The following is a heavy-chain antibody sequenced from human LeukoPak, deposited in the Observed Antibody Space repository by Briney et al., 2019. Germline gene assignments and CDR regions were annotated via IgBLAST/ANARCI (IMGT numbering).Heavy chain of an antibody. CDR1: GGSISSYY. J-gene: IGHJ4*02. Sequence: PSETLSLTCTVSGGSISSYYWNWIRQPPGKGLEWIGYIYYSGSTNYNPSLKSRVTISVDPSKNQFSLKLSSGTAADTAVYYCARGADSSGYYSIFYFDYWGQGTLVTVSS. D-gene: IGHD3-22*01. CDR3: ARGADSSGYYSIFYFDY. CDR2: IYYSGST. V-gene: IGHV4-59*01.